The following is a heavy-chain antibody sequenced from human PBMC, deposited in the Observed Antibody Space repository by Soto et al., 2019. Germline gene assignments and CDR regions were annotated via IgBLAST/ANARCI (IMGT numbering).Heavy chain of an antibody. J-gene: IGHJ1*01. V-gene: IGHV3-23*01. CDR3: AKDIYPCGDYLGYFQH. CDR2: ISGSGGST. D-gene: IGHD4-17*01. CDR1: GFTFSSYA. Sequence: EVQLLESGGGLVQPGGSLRLSCAASGFTFSSYAMSWVRQAPGKGLEWVSSISGSGGSTYYADSVKGRFTISRDNSKNTRYLQMNSLSAEDTAVYDCAKDIYPCGDYLGYFQHWGQGTLVTVSS.